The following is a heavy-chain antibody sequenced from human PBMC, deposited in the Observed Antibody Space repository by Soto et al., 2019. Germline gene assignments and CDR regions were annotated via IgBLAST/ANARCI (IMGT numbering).Heavy chain of an antibody. J-gene: IGHJ4*02. CDR2: ISGSGDST. D-gene: IGHD6-13*01. CDR1: GFTFSSYV. Sequence: GGSLRLSCAATGFTFSSYVMTWVRQAPGKGLEWVSAISGSGDSTYYTDSVKGRFTISRDNSRNTLYLQMNSLKAEDTAVYFCAKVLMQQGTLFYFDYWCQGSLVTVSS. V-gene: IGHV3-23*01. CDR3: AKVLMQQGTLFYFDY.